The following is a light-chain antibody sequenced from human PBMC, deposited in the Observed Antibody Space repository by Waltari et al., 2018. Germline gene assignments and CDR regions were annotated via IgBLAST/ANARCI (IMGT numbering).Light chain of an antibody. CDR2: EVT. Sequence: QSALTQPASVSGSPGKSITISCTATSSDVGSYNLVSWYQHHPGKAPKVMIYEVTKRPSGVSNRFSGSKSGNTASLTISGLQAEDEADYYCCSHAGSRTLVFGGGTKLTVL. V-gene: IGLV2-23*02. J-gene: IGLJ2*01. CDR1: SSDVGSYNL. CDR3: CSHAGSRTLV.